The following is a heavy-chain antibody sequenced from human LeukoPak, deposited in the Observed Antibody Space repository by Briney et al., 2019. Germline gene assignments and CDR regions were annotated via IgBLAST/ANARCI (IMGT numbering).Heavy chain of an antibody. Sequence: ASQTLSLTCTVSGGSISSGDYYWSWIRQPPGKGLEWIGYIYYSGSTYYNPSLKSRVTISVDTSKNQFSLKLSSVTAADTAVYYCARGGGYSNGYYFDYWGQGTLVTVSS. CDR3: ARGGGYSNGYYFDY. V-gene: IGHV4-30-4*01. D-gene: IGHD5-18*01. CDR1: GGSISSGDYY. J-gene: IGHJ4*02. CDR2: IYYSGST.